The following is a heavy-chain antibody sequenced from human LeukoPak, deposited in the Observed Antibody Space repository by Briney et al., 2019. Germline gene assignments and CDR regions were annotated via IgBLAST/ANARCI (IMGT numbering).Heavy chain of an antibody. D-gene: IGHD3-22*01. CDR3: AKHDRSGYYYFDY. J-gene: IGHJ4*02. V-gene: IGHV3-23*01. Sequence: GGSLRLSCAASGFTFSSYVMSWVRQAPGKGLEWVSAISDSGGSTYYADSMKGRFTISRDNSKNTLYLQMNSLRAKDTAVYYCAKHDRSGYYYFDYWGQGTLVTVSS. CDR1: GFTFSSYV. CDR2: ISDSGGST.